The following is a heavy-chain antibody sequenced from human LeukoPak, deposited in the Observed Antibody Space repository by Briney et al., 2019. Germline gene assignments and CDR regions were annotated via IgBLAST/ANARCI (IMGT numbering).Heavy chain of an antibody. CDR2: INWNGGST. V-gene: IGHV3-20*04. CDR3: ARDFGYSSRTDY. CDR1: GFTFSNYA. J-gene: IGHJ4*02. D-gene: IGHD6-13*01. Sequence: GGSLRLSCVASGFTFSNYAMSWVRQAPGKGLEWVSGINWNGGSTGYADSVKGRFTISRDNAKNSLYLQMNSLRAEDTALYYCARDFGYSSRTDYWGQGTLVTVSS.